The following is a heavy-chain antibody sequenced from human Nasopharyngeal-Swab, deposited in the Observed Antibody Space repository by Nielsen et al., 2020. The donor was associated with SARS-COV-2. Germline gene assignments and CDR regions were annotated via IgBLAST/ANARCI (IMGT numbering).Heavy chain of an antibody. CDR1: GYTFTGYY. J-gene: IGHJ4*02. V-gene: IGHV1-2*06. CDR3: ARAGKIQLWFNSLYYFDY. CDR2: INPNSGGT. Sequence: ASVKVSCKASGYTFTGYYMHWVRQALGQGLEWMGRINPNSGGTNYAQKFQGRVTMTRDTSISTAYMELSSLRSEDTAVYYCARAGKIQLWFNSLYYFDYWGQGTLVTVSS. D-gene: IGHD5-18*01.